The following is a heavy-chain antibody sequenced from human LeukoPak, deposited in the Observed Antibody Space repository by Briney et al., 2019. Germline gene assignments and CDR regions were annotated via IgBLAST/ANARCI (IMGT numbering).Heavy chain of an antibody. CDR2: ISGSGGST. CDR3: AKGRPFTMVRGVIDY. V-gene: IGHV3-23*01. CDR1: GFTFSSYA. J-gene: IGHJ4*02. Sequence: GGSLRPSCAASGFTFSSYAMSWVRQAPGKGLEWVSAISGSGGSTYYADSVKGRFTISRDNSKNTLYLQMNSLRAEDTAVYYCAKGRPFTMVRGVIDYWGQGTLVTVSS. D-gene: IGHD3-10*01.